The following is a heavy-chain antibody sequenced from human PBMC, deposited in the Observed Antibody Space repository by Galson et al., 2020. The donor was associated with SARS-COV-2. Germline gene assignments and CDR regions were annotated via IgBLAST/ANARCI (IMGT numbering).Heavy chain of an antibody. Sequence: SETLSLTCTVSGGSISGYYWSWIRQPPGKGLELIGYIFYSGSTNYNPSLKSRVTISVDTSKNKFSLRLSTVTAADTAVYYCARGCGESWGHGTRVNVSS. J-gene: IGHJ4*01. CDR2: IFYSGST. D-gene: IGHD3-10*01. CDR3: ARGCGES. V-gene: IGHV4-59*01. CDR1: GGSISGYY.